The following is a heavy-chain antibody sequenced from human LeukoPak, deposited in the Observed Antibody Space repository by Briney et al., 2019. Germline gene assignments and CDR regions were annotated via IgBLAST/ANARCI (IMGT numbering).Heavy chain of an antibody. CDR2: IFSDGTIC. D-gene: IGHD3-22*01. CDR3: ARKKLEVVATYDF. Sequence: PGGSLRLSCTASGFTFDNFAMHWARQAPGKGLEWVAVIFSDGTICYYADSVKGRFTISRDNSKNTLYLQMRSLRPDDTAVYYCARKKLEVVATYDFWGQGTLITVSS. V-gene: IGHV3-30*04. CDR1: GFTFDNFA. J-gene: IGHJ4*02.